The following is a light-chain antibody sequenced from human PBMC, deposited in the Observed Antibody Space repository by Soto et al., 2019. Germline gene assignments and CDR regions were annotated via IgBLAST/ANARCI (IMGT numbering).Light chain of an antibody. J-gene: IGKJ4*01. CDR3: QQLRMYPST. Sequence: IHLTESPSSLSASLGDRVTITCRASHDIAIYLAWYQQKTGEAPKLLIYAAYTLYGGVPSRFSGSGSGTDFALTITSLQAEDFATYCCQQLRMYPSTVGGGTKVDSK. V-gene: IGKV1-9*01. CDR2: AAY. CDR1: HDIAIY.